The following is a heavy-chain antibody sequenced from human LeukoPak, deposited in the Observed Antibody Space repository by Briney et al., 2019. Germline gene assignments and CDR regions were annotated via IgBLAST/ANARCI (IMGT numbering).Heavy chain of an antibody. CDR1: GFTFSSHA. J-gene: IGHJ4*02. V-gene: IGHV3-23*01. CDR3: AKDGVYGSGSSYYFDY. D-gene: IGHD3-10*01. CDR2: ISGSGGSI. Sequence: GGSLRLSCAASGFTFSSHAMSWVRQAPGKGLEWVAGISGSGGSIYYADSVKGRFTISRDNSKNTLSLQMNSLRAEDTAVYYCAKDGVYGSGSSYYFDYWGQGTLVTVSS.